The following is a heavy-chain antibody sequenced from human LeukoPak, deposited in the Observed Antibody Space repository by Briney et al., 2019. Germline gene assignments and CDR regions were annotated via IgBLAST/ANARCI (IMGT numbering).Heavy chain of an antibody. CDR1: GFTLTSYA. Sequence: GGSLRLSCAASGFTLTSYAMNWVRQAPGKGLEWVSGFSGSSTFYADSVKGRFSIFRDNSESTLYLQMNSLRAEDTAIYYCARGWGDCWGQGTLVIVSS. D-gene: IGHD1-26*01. V-gene: IGHV3-23*01. CDR2: FSGSST. CDR3: ARGWGDC. J-gene: IGHJ4*02.